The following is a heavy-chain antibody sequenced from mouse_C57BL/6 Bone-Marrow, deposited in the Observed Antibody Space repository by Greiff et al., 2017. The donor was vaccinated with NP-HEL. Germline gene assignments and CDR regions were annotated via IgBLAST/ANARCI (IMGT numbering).Heavy chain of an antibody. CDR2: IDPSDSYT. J-gene: IGHJ1*03. V-gene: IGHV1-69*01. Sequence: VQLQQSGAELVMPGASVKLSCKASGYTFTSYWMHWVKQRPGQGLEWIGEIDPSDSYTNYNQKFKGKSPLTVDSSSSTAYMLLSSLTSEDSAVYYSARGDDYPSYWYFDVWGTGTTVTVTA. D-gene: IGHD2-4*01. CDR1: GYTFTSYW. CDR3: ARGDDYPSYWYFDV.